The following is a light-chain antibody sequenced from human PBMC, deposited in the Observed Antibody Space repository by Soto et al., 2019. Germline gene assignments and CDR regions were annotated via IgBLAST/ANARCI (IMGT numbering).Light chain of an antibody. V-gene: IGLV2-23*02. CDR3: CSYAGSSTFADV. J-gene: IGLJ1*01. CDR1: SSDVGSYNL. CDR2: EVS. Sequence: QSVLTQPASVSGSPGQSITISCTGTSSDVGSYNLVSWYQQHPGKAPKLMIYEVSKRPSGVSNRFSGSKSGNTASLTISGLQAEGEADYYCCSYAGSSTFADVFGTGTKVTVL.